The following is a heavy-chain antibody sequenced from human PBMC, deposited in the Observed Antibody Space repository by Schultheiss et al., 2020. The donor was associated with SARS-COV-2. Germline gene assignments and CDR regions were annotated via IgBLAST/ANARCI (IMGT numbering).Heavy chain of an antibody. CDR2: IWYDGSNK. J-gene: IGHJ3*02. Sequence: GGSLRLSCAASGFTFSSYGMHWVRQAPGKGLEWVAVIWYDGSNKYYADSVKGRFTISRDNSKNTLYLQMNSLRAEDTAVYYCARRLERSIGAFDIWGQGTMVTVSS. CDR3: ARRLERSIGAFDI. CDR1: GFTFSSYG. D-gene: IGHD1-1*01. V-gene: IGHV3-33*01.